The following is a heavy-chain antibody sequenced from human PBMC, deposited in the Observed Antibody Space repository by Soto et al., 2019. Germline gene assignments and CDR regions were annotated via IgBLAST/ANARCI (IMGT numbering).Heavy chain of an antibody. V-gene: IGHV3-49*03. CDR1: GFTFGDYA. D-gene: IGHD3-9*01. Sequence: HPGGSLRLSCTASGFTFGDYAMSWFRQAPGKGLEWVGFIRSKAYGGTTEYAASVKGRFTISRDDSKSIAYLQMNSLKTEDTAVYYCTSRLRYFDWSQTYGMDVWGQGTTVTVSS. J-gene: IGHJ6*02. CDR3: TSRLRYFDWSQTYGMDV. CDR2: IRSKAYGGTT.